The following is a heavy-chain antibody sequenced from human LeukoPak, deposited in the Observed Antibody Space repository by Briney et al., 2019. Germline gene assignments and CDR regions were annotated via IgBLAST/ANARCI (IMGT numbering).Heavy chain of an antibody. J-gene: IGHJ4*02. D-gene: IGHD5-18*01. CDR1: GFTLSSYT. CDR3: ARGGTAMVDY. CDR2: ISGSSRTI. V-gene: IGHV3-48*01. Sequence: GGSLRLSCAASGFTLSSYTMNWVRQAPGKGPEWVSYISGSSRTIYYADSVKGRFTISRDNAKNSLYLQMNSLRAEDTAVYYCARGGTAMVDYWGQGTLVTVSS.